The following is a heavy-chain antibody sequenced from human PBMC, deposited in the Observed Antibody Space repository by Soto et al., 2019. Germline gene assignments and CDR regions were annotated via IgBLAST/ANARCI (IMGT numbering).Heavy chain of an antibody. Sequence: ASVKVSCKASGGTFSSYAISWVRQAPGQGLEWMGGIVPIFGTANYAQKFQGRVTITADESTSTAYMELSSLRSEDTAVYYCARATLAYCGGDCSYDAFDIWGQGTMVTVSS. V-gene: IGHV1-69*13. J-gene: IGHJ3*02. CDR1: GGTFSSYA. D-gene: IGHD2-21*02. CDR2: IVPIFGTA. CDR3: ARATLAYCGGDCSYDAFDI.